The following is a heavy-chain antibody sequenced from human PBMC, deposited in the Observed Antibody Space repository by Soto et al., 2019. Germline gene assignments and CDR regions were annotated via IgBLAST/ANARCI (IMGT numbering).Heavy chain of an antibody. CDR2: IYYSGST. CDR3: ARDPGDGYDVFDY. V-gene: IGHV4-31*03. D-gene: IGHD5-12*01. J-gene: IGHJ4*02. Sequence: SETLSLTCTFSCGSIISGGYYWSWIRQHPGKGLEWIGYIYYSGSTYYNPSLKSRVTISVDTSKNQFSLKLSSVTAADTAVYYCARDPGDGYDVFDYWGQGTLVTVSS. CDR1: CGSIISGGYY.